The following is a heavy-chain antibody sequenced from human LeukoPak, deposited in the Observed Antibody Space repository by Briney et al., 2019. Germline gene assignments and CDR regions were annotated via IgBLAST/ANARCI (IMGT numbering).Heavy chain of an antibody. CDR1: GFTFSSYS. J-gene: IGHJ4*02. CDR3: ARGSTHYDVLTDYHYYFDY. V-gene: IGHV3-30*03. D-gene: IGHD3-9*01. CDR2: IFYDGTIY. Sequence: GGSLRLSCAASGFTFSSYSMNWVRQAPGKGLEWVAVIFYDGTIYYYADSVKGRFTLSRDNFKNTLFLQMRSLRPDDTAVYYCARGSTHYDVLTDYHYYFDYWGQGTLVTVSS.